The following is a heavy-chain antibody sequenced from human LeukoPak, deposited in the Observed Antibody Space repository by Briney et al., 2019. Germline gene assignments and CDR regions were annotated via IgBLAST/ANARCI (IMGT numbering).Heavy chain of an antibody. V-gene: IGHV1-2*02. Sequence: ASVKVSCKASGYTFTGYYMHWVRQAPGQGLEWMGWIHPNSGGTNYAQKFQGRVTMTRDTSISTAYMELSRLRSDDTAVYYCAREDLYYYDSSGSEYFQHWGQGTLVTVSS. CDR3: AREDLYYYDSSGSEYFQH. CDR2: IHPNSGGT. J-gene: IGHJ1*01. D-gene: IGHD3-22*01. CDR1: GYTFTGYY.